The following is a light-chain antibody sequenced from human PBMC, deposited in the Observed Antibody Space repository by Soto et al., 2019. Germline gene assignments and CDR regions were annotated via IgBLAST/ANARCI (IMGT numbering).Light chain of an antibody. CDR2: AAS. V-gene: IGKV1-39*01. CDR3: QQSYSTPSLT. J-gene: IGKJ4*01. Sequence: DIQVTQSPSSLSASMGDRVTITCRASQSIDKYLNWYQQKPGKGPNLLIYAASNLRTGVPSRFSGSGSGTDFTLTISSLLPEDFATYFCQQSYSTPSLTFGGGTKVDIK. CDR1: QSIDKY.